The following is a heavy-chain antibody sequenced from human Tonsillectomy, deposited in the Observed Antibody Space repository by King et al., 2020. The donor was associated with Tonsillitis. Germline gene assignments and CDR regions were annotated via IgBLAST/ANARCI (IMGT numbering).Heavy chain of an antibody. CDR3: AKDRTLRYYYDSSGYYKDAFDI. Sequence: VQLVESGGGLVQPGGSLRLSCAASGFTFSFHAMSWVRQAPGKGLEWVSFISGSGVGTYYADSVEGRFTISRDNSKNTLYLQMNSLRAEDTAVYYCAKDRTLRYYYDSSGYYKDAFDIWGQGTMVTVSS. J-gene: IGHJ3*02. CDR2: ISGSGVGT. CDR1: GFTFSFHA. V-gene: IGHV3-23*04. D-gene: IGHD3-22*01.